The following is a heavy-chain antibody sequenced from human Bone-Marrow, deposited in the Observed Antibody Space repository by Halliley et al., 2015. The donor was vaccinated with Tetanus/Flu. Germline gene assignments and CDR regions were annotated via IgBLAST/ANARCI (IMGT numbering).Heavy chain of an antibody. CDR1: GYTFTSYG. D-gene: IGHD6-6*01. J-gene: IGHJ6*02. V-gene: IGHV1-18*04. Sequence: QLVQSGAEVKKPGASVKVSCKASGYTFTSYGISWVRQAPGQGLEWMGWISAHNGNTNYAQKLQGRVTMTTDTSTSTVYMDLRSLRSDDTAVYYCAGDQYSSSYYGMDVWGQGTPVTVSS. CDR3: AGDQYSSSYYGMDV. CDR2: ISAHNGNT.